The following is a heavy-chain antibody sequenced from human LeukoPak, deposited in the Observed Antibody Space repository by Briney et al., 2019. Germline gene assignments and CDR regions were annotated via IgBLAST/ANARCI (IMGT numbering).Heavy chain of an antibody. CDR2: INPNSGGT. CDR3: ARATWIQLWLPGDY. V-gene: IGHV1-2*06. Sequence: ASVKVSCKASGYTFTGYYMHWVRQAPGQGLEWMGRINPNSGGTDYAQKFQGRVTMTRATSISTAYMALSRLRSDDTAVYYCARATWIQLWLPGDYWGQGTLVTVSS. D-gene: IGHD5-18*01. CDR1: GYTFTGYY. J-gene: IGHJ4*02.